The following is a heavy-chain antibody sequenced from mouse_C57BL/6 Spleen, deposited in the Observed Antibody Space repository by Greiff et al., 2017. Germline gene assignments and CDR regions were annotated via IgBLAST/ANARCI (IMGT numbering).Heavy chain of an antibody. CDR1: GYAFSSSW. D-gene: IGHD1-1*02. V-gene: IGHV1-82*01. J-gene: IGHJ2*01. Sequence: VQLQQSGPELVKPGASVKISCKASGYAFSSSWMNWVKQRPGQGLEWIGRIYPGDGDTNYNGKFKGKATLTADKSSSTAYMQLSSLTSEDSAVYFCARCGSYYFDDWGQGTTLTVSS. CDR3: ARCGSYYFDD. CDR2: IYPGDGDT.